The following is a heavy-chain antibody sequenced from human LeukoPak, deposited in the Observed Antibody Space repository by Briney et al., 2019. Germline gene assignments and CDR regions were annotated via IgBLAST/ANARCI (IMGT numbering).Heavy chain of an antibody. D-gene: IGHD3/OR15-3a*01. CDR2: IYSGGNT. CDR1: GFTVSSNY. V-gene: IGHV3-66*01. J-gene: IGHJ4*02. CDR3: AKDAGLAPHFDY. Sequence: GGSLRLSCAASGFTVSSNYMSWVRQAPGKGLEWVSVIYSGGNTYYADSVKGRFTISRDNSKNTLYLQMNSLRAEDTAVYYCAKDAGLAPHFDYWGQGTLVTVSS.